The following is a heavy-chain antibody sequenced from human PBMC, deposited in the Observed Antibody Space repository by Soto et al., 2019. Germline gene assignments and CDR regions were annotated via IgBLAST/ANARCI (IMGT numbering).Heavy chain of an antibody. CDR3: ARGPSAPTYYYYYYMDV. CDR1: GYTFTSYD. J-gene: IGHJ6*03. Sequence: ASVKVSCKASGYTFTSYDINWVRQATGQGLEWMGWMSPNSGNTGYAQKFQGRVTMTRNTSISTAYMELSSLRSEDTAVYYCARGPSAPTYYYYYYMDVWGKGTTVTVSS. V-gene: IGHV1-8*01. CDR2: MSPNSGNT.